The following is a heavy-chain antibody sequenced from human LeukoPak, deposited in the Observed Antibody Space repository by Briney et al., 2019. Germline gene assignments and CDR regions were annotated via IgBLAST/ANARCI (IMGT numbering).Heavy chain of an antibody. CDR2: MNPNSGNT. Sequence: RASVKVSCKASGYTFTSYDINWVRQATGQGLEWMGWMNPNSGNTGYAQKFQGRVTMTRNTSISTAYMELSSLRSEDTAVYYCARVGTTGWEDAFDIWGQGTMATVSS. V-gene: IGHV1-8*01. CDR1: GYTFTSYD. D-gene: IGHD4-17*01. CDR3: ARVGTTGWEDAFDI. J-gene: IGHJ3*02.